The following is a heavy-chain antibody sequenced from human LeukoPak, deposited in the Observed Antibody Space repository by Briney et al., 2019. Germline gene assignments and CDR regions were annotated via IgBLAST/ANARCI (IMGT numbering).Heavy chain of an antibody. V-gene: IGHV3-23*01. Sequence: PGGSLRLSCAASGFTLSNFAMGWVRQAPGKGLQWVSLISANGGDTYYADSVKGRFTISTDNSKNTLYLQMDSLRAEDTAVYYCATRYCTIPACRASSYHCMDNWGKGTTVTVSS. CDR1: GFTLSNFA. D-gene: IGHD2-8*01. CDR2: ISANGGDT. J-gene: IGHJ6*03. CDR3: ATRYCTIPACRASSYHCMDN.